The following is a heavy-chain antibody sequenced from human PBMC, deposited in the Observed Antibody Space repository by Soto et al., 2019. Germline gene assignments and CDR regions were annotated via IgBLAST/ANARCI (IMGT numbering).Heavy chain of an antibody. Sequence: LSLTCTVSGGSLSSGGYYWSWIRQHPGKGLEWIGYIYYSGSTYYNPSLKSRVTISVDTSKNQFSLKLSSVTAADTAVYYFARVPTYYYGSGTENWFDPWGQGTLVTVSS. V-gene: IGHV4-31*03. CDR2: IYYSGST. CDR3: ARVPTYYYGSGTENWFDP. J-gene: IGHJ5*02. CDR1: GGSLSSGGYY. D-gene: IGHD3-10*01.